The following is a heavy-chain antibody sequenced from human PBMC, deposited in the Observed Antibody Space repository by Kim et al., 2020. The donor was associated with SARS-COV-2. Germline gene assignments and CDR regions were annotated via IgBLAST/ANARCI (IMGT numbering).Heavy chain of an antibody. CDR3: ARLQPDWFDP. CDR1: GGSISSSSYY. V-gene: IGHV4-39*07. CDR2: IYYSGST. Sequence: SETLSLTCTVSGGSISSSSYYWGWIRQPPGKGLEWIGSIYYSGSTYYNPSLKSRVTISVDTSKNQFSLKPSSVTAADTAVYYCARLQPDWFDPWGQATLV. D-gene: IGHD2-2*01. J-gene: IGHJ5*02.